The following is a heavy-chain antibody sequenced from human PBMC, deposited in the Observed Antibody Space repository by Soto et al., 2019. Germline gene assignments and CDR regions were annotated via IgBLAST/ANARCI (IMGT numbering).Heavy chain of an antibody. D-gene: IGHD3-10*01. Sequence: EVQLVESGGGLVQPGRSLRLSCAASGFTFDDYAMHWVRQAPGKGLEWVSGISWNSGSIGYADSVKGRFTISRDNAKNSLSLQMNSLRADDTALYYCAKEAITMVRGVISYYGMDVWGQGTTVTVSS. CDR1: GFTFDDYA. V-gene: IGHV3-9*01. J-gene: IGHJ6*02. CDR3: AKEAITMVRGVISYYGMDV. CDR2: ISWNSGSI.